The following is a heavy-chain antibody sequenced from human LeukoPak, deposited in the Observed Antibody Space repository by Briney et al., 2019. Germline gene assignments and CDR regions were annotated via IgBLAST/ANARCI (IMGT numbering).Heavy chain of an antibody. CDR1: GFTFSSYW. Sequence: GGSLRLSCAASGFTFSSYWMSWVRQAPGKGLEWVANIKQDGSEKYYVDSVKCRFTISRDNAKNSLYLQMNSLRAEDTAVYYCARDYYDSSGYYLFDYWGQGTLVTVSS. CDR3: ARDYYDSSGYYLFDY. D-gene: IGHD3-22*01. CDR2: IKQDGSEK. J-gene: IGHJ4*02. V-gene: IGHV3-7*01.